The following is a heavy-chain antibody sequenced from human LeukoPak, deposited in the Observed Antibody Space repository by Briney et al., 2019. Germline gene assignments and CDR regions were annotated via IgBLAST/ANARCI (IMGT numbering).Heavy chain of an antibody. CDR1: GGSISNTNFY. J-gene: IGHJ6*02. CDR2: IYYAGIT. CDR3: ARQVPGPYNYYGMDV. Sequence: SETLSLTCIVSGGSISNTNFYWAWIRQPPGKGLEWIGNIYYAGITSYNPSLKSRVTISVDTSKSQFSLMLTSVTAADTAVYYCARQVPGPYNYYGMDVWGQGTTVTVSS. V-gene: IGHV4-39*01.